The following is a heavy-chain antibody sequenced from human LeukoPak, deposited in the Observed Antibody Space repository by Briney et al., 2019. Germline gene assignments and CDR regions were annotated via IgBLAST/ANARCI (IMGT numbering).Heavy chain of an antibody. CDR3: ARGGSSGYYLDY. CDR2: ISSSSYI. Sequence: GGSLRLSCAASGFTFSSYSMNWVRQAPGKGLEWVSSISSSSYIYYADSVKGRFTISRDNAKNSLYLQMNSLRAEDTAVYYCARGGSSGYYLDYWGQGTLVTVSS. V-gene: IGHV3-21*01. D-gene: IGHD3-22*01. CDR1: GFTFSSYS. J-gene: IGHJ4*02.